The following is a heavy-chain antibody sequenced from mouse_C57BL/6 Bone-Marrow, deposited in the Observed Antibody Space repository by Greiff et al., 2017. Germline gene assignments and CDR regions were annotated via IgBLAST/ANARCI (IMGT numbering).Heavy chain of an antibody. J-gene: IGHJ4*01. CDR2: ISSGSSTI. D-gene: IGHD1-1*01. V-gene: IGHV5-17*01. CDR3: AKYYYGSSYDYYAMDY. CDR1: GFTFSDYG. Sequence: EVQGVESGGGLVKPGGSLKLSCAASGFTFSDYGMHWVRQAPEKGLEWVAYISSGSSTIYYADTVKGRFTISRDNAKNTLFLQMTSLRSEDTAMYYCAKYYYGSSYDYYAMDYWGQGTSVPFSS.